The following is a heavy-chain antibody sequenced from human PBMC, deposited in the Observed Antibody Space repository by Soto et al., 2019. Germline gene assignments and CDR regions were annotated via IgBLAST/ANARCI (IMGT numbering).Heavy chain of an antibody. CDR3: ARDRADYGLGNSSTRIDF. CDR1: GGIFSTYA. D-gene: IGHD3-10*01. CDR2: IIPIFGTP. J-gene: IGHJ4*02. V-gene: IGHV1-69*01. Sequence: QWHLVQAGAEVKKPGSSVKVSCKASGGIFSTYAISWLRQSPGQGLEWMGGIIPIFGTPNYAQRFQDRVTITANASTTTSYMELSSLKSKDTAVYYCARDRADYGLGNSSTRIDFWGQGTLVTVSS.